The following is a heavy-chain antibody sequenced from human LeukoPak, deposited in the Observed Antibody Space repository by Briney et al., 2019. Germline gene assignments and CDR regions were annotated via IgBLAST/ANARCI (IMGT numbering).Heavy chain of an antibody. Sequence: GGPRRLSGAALGFPLLGYRLNWVGQAPGKGLGGVYYISISSSTIYYAESVKGRFTISRDNAKNSLYLQMNSLRAEDTAVYYCARDHWPYSSGRGDYWGQGTLVTVSS. CDR1: GFPLLGYR. V-gene: IGHV3-48*01. CDR3: ARDHWPYSSGRGDY. D-gene: IGHD6-19*01. J-gene: IGHJ4*02. CDR2: ISISSSTI.